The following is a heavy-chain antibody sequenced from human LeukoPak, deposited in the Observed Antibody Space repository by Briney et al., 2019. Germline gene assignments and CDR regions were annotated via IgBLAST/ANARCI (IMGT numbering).Heavy chain of an antibody. J-gene: IGHJ1*01. V-gene: IGHV1-69*13. CDR1: GGTFSSYA. D-gene: IGHD2-21*01. CDR3: ARGGPYSVNPFQH. CDR2: IIPIFGTA. Sequence: SVKVSCKASGGTFSSYAISWVRQAPGQGLEWMGGIIPIFGTANYAQKFQGRVTITADESTSTAYMELSSLRSEDTAVYYCARGGPYSVNPFQHWGQGTLVTVSS.